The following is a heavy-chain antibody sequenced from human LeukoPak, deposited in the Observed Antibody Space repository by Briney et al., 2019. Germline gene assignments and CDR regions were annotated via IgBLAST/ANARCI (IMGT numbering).Heavy chain of an antibody. V-gene: IGHV3-7*01. CDR3: AREDIVVVVAATEEIYYFDY. CDR1: GFTFSSYW. J-gene: IGHJ4*02. D-gene: IGHD2-15*01. Sequence: GGSLRLSCAASGFTFSSYWMSCVRQAPGKGLEWVANIKQDGSEKYYADSVKGRFTISRDNAKNSLYLQMNSLRAEDTAVYYCAREDIVVVVAATEEIYYFDYWGQGTLVTVSS. CDR2: IKQDGSEK.